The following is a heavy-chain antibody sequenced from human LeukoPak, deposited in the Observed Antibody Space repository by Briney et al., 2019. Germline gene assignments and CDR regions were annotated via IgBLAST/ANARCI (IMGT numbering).Heavy chain of an antibody. CDR2: ISAYNGNT. V-gene: IGHV1-18*03. Sequence: GASVKVSCKASGYTFTSYGISWVRQAPGQGLEWMGWISAYNGNTNYAQKFQGRVTMTTDTSTTTIYMELSSLRSEDMAVYYCARADSADYYDSGGSIDYWGQGTLVTVSS. CDR3: ARADSADYYDSGGSIDY. D-gene: IGHD3-22*01. J-gene: IGHJ4*02. CDR1: GYTFTSYG.